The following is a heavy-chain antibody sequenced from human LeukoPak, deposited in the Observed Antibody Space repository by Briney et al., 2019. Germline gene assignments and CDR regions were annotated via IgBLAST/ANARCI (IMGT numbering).Heavy chain of an antibody. D-gene: IGHD3-10*01. CDR2: IYSGGST. CDR3: ARGTVTMVDY. Sequence: GGSLRLSCAASGFTFSTYAMNWVRQAPGRGLEWVSVIYSGGSTYYADSVKGRFTISRDNSKNTLFLQMNSLRAGDTAVYYCARGTVTMVDYWGQGTLVAVSS. CDR1: GFTFSTYA. V-gene: IGHV3-66*01. J-gene: IGHJ4*02.